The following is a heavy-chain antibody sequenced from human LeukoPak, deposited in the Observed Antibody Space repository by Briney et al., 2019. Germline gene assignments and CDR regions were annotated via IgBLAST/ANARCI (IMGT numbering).Heavy chain of an antibody. CDR1: GGSISSGGYS. CDR2: INHSGST. J-gene: IGHJ6*02. Sequence: SETLSLTCAVSGGSISSGGYSWSWIRQPPGKGLEWIGEINHSGSTNYNPSLKSRVTISVDTSKNQFSLKLSSVTAADTAVYYCARAGSKGMDVWGQGTTVTVSS. CDR3: ARAGSKGMDV. D-gene: IGHD6-25*01. V-gene: IGHV4-30-2*01.